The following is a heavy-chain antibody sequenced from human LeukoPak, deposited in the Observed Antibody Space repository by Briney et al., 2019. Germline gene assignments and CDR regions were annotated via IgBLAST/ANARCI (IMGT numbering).Heavy chain of an antibody. CDR2: IYTSGST. J-gene: IGHJ6*02. D-gene: IGHD3-3*01. Sequence: SETLSLTCTVSGGSISSYYWSWIRQPAGKGLEWIGRIYTSGSTNYNPSLKSRVTISVDTSKNQFSLKLSSVTAADTAVYYCARGLRGLRFLEWSQRYYYYYGMDVWGQGTTVTVSS. CDR1: GGSISSYY. CDR3: ARGLRGLRFLEWSQRYYYYYGMDV. V-gene: IGHV4-4*07.